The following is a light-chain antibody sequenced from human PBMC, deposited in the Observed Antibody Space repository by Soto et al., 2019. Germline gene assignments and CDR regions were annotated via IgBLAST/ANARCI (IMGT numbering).Light chain of an antibody. CDR3: QQRYSTTIT. Sequence: DIQMTQSPSCVSASVGARRILTCRASQGISSWLAWYQQKPGKAPKXXIYAASSLQSGVPSRFSVIGSGTDCTLTLSSLQQEDGATYDCQQRYSTTITFCQGTRLEI. V-gene: IGKV1-12*01. CDR2: AAS. J-gene: IGKJ5*01. CDR1: QGISSW.